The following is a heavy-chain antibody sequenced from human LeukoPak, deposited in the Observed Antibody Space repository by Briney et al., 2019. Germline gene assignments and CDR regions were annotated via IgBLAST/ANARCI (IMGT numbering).Heavy chain of an antibody. Sequence: PGGSLRLSCAASGFTFSSYSMNWVRQAPGKGLEWVSYISSSSSTIYYADSVKGRFTISRDNAKNSLYLQMNSLRAEDTAVYYCARMARGSHTDYWGQGTLVTVSS. CDR2: ISSSSSTI. CDR1: GFTFSSYS. V-gene: IGHV3-48*01. D-gene: IGHD5-12*01. CDR3: ARMARGSHTDY. J-gene: IGHJ4*02.